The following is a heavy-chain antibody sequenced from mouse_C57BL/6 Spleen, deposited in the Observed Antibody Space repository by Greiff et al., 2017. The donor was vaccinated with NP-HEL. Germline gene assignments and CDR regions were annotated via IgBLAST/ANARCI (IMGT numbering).Heavy chain of an antibody. D-gene: IGHD1-1*01. CDR3: TRSPPHYYGSSHYFDY. J-gene: IGHJ2*01. CDR2: IYPGNSDT. CDR1: GYTFTSYW. Sequence: VQLQQSGTVLARPGASVKMSCKTSGYTFTSYWMHWVKQRPGQGLEWIGAIYPGNSDTSYNQKFKGKAKLTAVTSASTAYMELSSLTNEDSAVYYCTRSPPHYYGSSHYFDYWGQGTTLTVSS. V-gene: IGHV1-5*01.